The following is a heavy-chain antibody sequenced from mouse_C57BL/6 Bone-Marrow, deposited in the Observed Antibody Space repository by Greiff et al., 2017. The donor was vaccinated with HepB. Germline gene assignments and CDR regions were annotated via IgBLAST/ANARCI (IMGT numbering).Heavy chain of an antibody. J-gene: IGHJ4*01. D-gene: IGHD1-1*01. V-gene: IGHV1-75*01. Sequence: VQLQQSGPELVKPGASVKISCKASGYTFTDYYINWVKQRPGQGLEWIGWIFPGSGSTYYNEKFKGKATLTVDKSSSTAYMLLSSLTSEDSAVYFCARSRHYYYGRHYYAMDYWGQGTSVTVSS. CDR1: GYTFTDYY. CDR3: ARSRHYYYGRHYYAMDY. CDR2: IFPGSGST.